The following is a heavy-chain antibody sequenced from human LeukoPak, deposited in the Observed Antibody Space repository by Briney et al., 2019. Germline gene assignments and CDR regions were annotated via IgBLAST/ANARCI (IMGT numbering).Heavy chain of an antibody. CDR2: INPNSGGT. V-gene: IGHV1-2*02. Sequence: ASVKVSCKASGYSFTGYYMHWVRQAPGQGLEWMGWINPNSGGTNYAQKFQGRVTMTRDTSINTAYMELNSLRSDDTAVYYCARAQTPSKRTTMVVVVKPHFDYWGQGTLVTVSS. CDR1: GYSFTGYY. J-gene: IGHJ4*02. CDR3: ARAQTPSKRTTMVVVVKPHFDY. D-gene: IGHD3-22*01.